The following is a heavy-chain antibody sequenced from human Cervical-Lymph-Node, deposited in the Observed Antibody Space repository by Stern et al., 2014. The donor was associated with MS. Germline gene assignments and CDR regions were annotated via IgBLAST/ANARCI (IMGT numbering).Heavy chain of an antibody. CDR2: ISSDGIST. CDR3: AKDRGMIVVVTYSLEY. V-gene: IGHV3-30*18. D-gene: IGHD3-22*01. J-gene: IGHJ4*02. CDR1: GFSFTSYG. Sequence: VQLVESGGGVVQPGRSLRLSCVASGFSFTSYGMHWVRQAPGKGLEWLAVISSDGISTYYADSVKGRLTISRDNSRNTLYLQLNSLRDEDTAVYYCAKDRGMIVVVTYSLEYWGQGTLVTVSS.